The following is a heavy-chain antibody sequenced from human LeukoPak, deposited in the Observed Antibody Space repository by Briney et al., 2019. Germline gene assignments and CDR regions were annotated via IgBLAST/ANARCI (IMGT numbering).Heavy chain of an antibody. Sequence: GGSLRLSCIASGFTFRNYGMHWVRQAPGKGLEWVASVRYDGSIRNYVDSVKGRFTISRENSKNTLFLQMDSLRTEDTAVYYCARVITVVSARMAFDYWGQGTLVAVSS. CDR1: GFTFRNYG. D-gene: IGHD2-15*01. CDR2: VRYDGSIR. J-gene: IGHJ4*02. CDR3: ARVITVVSARMAFDY. V-gene: IGHV3-30*02.